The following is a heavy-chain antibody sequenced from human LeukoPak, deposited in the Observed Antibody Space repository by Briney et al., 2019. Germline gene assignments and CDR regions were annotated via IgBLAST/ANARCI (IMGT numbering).Heavy chain of an antibody. Sequence: PSQTLSLTCTVSGGSISSGDYYWRWIRQPPGKGLEWIGYIYYSGSTYYNPSLKSRVTISVDTSKNQFSLKLSSVTAADTAVYYCARDPVTTVTTFDYWGQGTLVTVSS. D-gene: IGHD4-17*01. CDR2: IYYSGST. J-gene: IGHJ4*02. V-gene: IGHV4-30-4*08. CDR3: ARDPVTTVTTFDY. CDR1: GGSISSGDYY.